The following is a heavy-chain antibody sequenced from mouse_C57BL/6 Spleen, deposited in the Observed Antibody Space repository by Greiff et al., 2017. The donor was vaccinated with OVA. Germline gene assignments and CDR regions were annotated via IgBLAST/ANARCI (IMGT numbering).Heavy chain of an antibody. D-gene: IGHD1-1*01. V-gene: IGHV1-69*01. J-gene: IGHJ2*01. CDR3: ARGMTTVEIDY. CDR2: IDPSDSYT. Sequence: QVQLQQPGAELVMPGASVKLSCKASGYTFTSYWMHWVKQRPGQGLEWIGEIDPSDSYTNYNQKFKGKSTLTVDKSSSTAYMQLISLTAEDSAVCYCARGMTTVEIDYWGQGTTLTVSS. CDR1: GYTFTSYW.